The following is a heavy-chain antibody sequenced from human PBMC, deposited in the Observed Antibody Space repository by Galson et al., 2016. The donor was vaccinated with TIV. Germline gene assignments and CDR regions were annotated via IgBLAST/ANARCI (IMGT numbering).Heavy chain of an antibody. J-gene: IGHJ4*02. CDR3: ARVCSITSCDAGIDD. V-gene: IGHV1-69*04. CDR1: GGTFSTYA. CDR2: IIPILGMT. D-gene: IGHD2-2*01. Sequence: SVKVSCKASGGTFSTYAMTWVRQAPGQGLEWMGRIIPILGMTNYAQKFQGRLTITADKSTSTAYMELSSLRSEDTAVYYCARVCSITSCDAGIDDWGQGTLVTVSS.